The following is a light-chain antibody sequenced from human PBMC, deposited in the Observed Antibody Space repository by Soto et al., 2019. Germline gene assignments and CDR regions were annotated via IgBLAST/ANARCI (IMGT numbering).Light chain of an antibody. CDR1: QSISSW. CDR3: QQFSLYWA. J-gene: IGKJ1*01. V-gene: IGKV1-5*01. CDR2: DAA. Sequence: DIQMTQSPSSLSASVGDRVTITCRASQSISSWLAWYQQKPGKAPKLLMYDAATLEGGVPSRFSGSGYGTEFILTISSLQPDDFATYYCQQFSLYWAFGQGTKVDIK.